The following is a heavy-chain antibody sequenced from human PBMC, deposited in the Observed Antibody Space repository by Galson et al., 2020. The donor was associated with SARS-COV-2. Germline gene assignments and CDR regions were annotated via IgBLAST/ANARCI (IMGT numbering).Heavy chain of an antibody. J-gene: IGHJ5*02. CDR3: ARDGGLAAAGTGWFDP. CDR2: IYYSGST. V-gene: IGHV4-31*03. CDR1: GGSISSGGYY. D-gene: IGHD6-13*01. Sequence: ASETLSLTCTVSGGSISSGGYYWSWIRQHPGKGLEWIGYIYYSGSTYYNPSLKSRVTISVDTSKNQFSLKLSSVTAADTAVYYCARDGGLAAAGTGWFDPWGQGTLVTVSS.